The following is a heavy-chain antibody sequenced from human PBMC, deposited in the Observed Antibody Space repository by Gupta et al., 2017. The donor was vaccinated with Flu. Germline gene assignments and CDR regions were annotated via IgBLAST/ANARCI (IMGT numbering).Heavy chain of an antibody. D-gene: IGHD1-26*01. Sequence: EVQLLESGGGLVQPGGSLRLSCAASGFTFSSYAMICVRQAPGKGLDWVSAIRGSGGSTYDADSVKGRFTISRDKSKNTLYLQMNSLRAEDTAVYYCAKEGGSGSYYYCDYWGQGTLVTVSS. CDR2: IRGSGGST. V-gene: IGHV3-23*01. CDR3: AKEGGSGSYYYCDY. CDR1: GFTFSSYA. J-gene: IGHJ4*02.